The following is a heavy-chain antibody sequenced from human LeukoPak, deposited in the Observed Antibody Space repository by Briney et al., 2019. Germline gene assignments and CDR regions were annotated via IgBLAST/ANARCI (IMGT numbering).Heavy chain of an antibody. V-gene: IGHV3-74*01. Sequence: GGSLRLSCAASGFIFSGYWMHWVRQVPGKGLVWVSRINSDGNITNYADSVKGRFTISRDNAKSTLYLKMNSLIAEDTAVYYCVRGRDSSACPYSDYWGQGTLVTVSS. CDR1: GFIFSGYW. D-gene: IGHD3-22*01. CDR3: VRGRDSSACPYSDY. CDR2: INSDGNIT. J-gene: IGHJ4*02.